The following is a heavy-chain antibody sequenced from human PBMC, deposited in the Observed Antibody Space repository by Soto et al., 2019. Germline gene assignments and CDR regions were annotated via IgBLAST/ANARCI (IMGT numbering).Heavy chain of an antibody. D-gene: IGHD3-22*01. Sequence: ASVKVSCKASGGTFSSYAISWVRQAPGQGLEWMGGIIPIFGTANYAQKFQGRVTITADESTSTAYMELSSLRSEDTAVYYCARGLAYDSSGYSGYWGQGTLVTVSS. CDR1: GGTFSSYA. J-gene: IGHJ4*02. CDR3: ARGLAYDSSGYSGY. V-gene: IGHV1-69*13. CDR2: IIPIFGTA.